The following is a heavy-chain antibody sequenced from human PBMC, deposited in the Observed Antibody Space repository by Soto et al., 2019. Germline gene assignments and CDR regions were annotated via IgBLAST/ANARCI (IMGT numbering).Heavy chain of an antibody. J-gene: IGHJ3*01. Sequence: QVQLQESGPGLVKPSETLSLTCTVSGGSVSSGSYYWSWFRQPPGKGLEWIGYIYYSGNTHYNPSLESRVTISVDTSRKNFSLRMSSVTAADTAVYYCVRGDRPTMWVAFDVWGQGTMVTVSS. CDR2: IYYSGNT. CDR1: GGSVSSGSYY. D-gene: IGHD3-10*02. V-gene: IGHV4-61*03. CDR3: VRGDRPTMWVAFDV.